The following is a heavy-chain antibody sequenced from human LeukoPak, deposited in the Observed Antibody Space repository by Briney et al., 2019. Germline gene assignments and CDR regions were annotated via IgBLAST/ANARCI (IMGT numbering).Heavy chain of an antibody. J-gene: IGHJ4*02. CDR2: INHSGST. Sequence: PSETLSLTCTVSGGSISSYYWSWIRQPPGKGLEWIGEINHSGSTNYNPSLKSRVTISVDTSKNQFSLKLSSVTAADTAVYYCARRDTAMVTSFDYWGQGTLVTVSS. CDR1: GGSISSYY. V-gene: IGHV4-34*01. CDR3: ARRDTAMVTSFDY. D-gene: IGHD5-18*01.